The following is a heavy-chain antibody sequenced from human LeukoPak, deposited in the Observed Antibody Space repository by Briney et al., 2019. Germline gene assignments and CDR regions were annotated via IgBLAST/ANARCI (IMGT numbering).Heavy chain of an antibody. D-gene: IGHD6-6*01. CDR1: GGTFISYA. J-gene: IGHJ5*02. V-gene: IGHV1-69*01. CDR3: AREPRGGSSSFNWFDP. Sequence: SVKVSCKASGGTFISYAISWVRQAPGQGLEWMGGIIPIFGTANYAQKFQGRVTITADESTSTAYMELSSLRSEDTAVYYCAREPRGGSSSFNWFDPWGQGTLVTVSS. CDR2: IIPIFGTA.